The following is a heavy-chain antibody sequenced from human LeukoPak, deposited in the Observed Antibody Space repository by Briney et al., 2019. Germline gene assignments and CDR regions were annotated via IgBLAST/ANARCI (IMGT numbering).Heavy chain of an antibody. D-gene: IGHD4-17*01. Sequence: GASVKVSCKASGYTFISYDINWVRQATGQGLEWMGWMNPNSGNTNYAQKLQGRVTMTTDTSTSTAYMELRSLRSDDTAVYYCARFESRYGERPDYWGQGTLVTVSS. CDR3: ARFESRYGERPDY. J-gene: IGHJ4*02. CDR2: MNPNSGNT. CDR1: GYTFISYD. V-gene: IGHV1-18*01.